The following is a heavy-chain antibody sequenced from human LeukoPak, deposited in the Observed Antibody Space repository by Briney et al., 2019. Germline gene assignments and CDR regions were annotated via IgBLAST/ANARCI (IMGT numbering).Heavy chain of an antibody. CDR1: GDTFTTYG. D-gene: IGHD2-15*01. CDR3: ARGLSCSGNTCSAAHFDS. Sequence: ASVKVSCKASGDTFTTYGITWVRQAPGQGLEWMGWISGYNGNTEYTQKFQGRVAMTRDTSTSTAYMELRSLRSDDTAVYYCARGLSCSGNTCSAAHFDSWGQGPLVTVSS. V-gene: IGHV1-18*01. CDR2: ISGYNGNT. J-gene: IGHJ4*02.